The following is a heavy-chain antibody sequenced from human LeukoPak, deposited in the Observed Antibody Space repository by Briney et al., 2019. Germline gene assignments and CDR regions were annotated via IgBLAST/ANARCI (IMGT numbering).Heavy chain of an antibody. CDR2: ISNSGGST. D-gene: IGHD6-13*01. J-gene: IGHJ4*02. Sequence: PPGGSLRLSCAASGFTFSSYAMSWVRQAPGKGLEWVSTISNSGGSTYYADSVKGRFTISRDNSKNTLYLQMNSLRAEDTAVYYCAKRSAAANYYFDYWGQGTLVTVSS. V-gene: IGHV3-23*01. CDR3: AKRSAAANYYFDY. CDR1: GFTFSSYA.